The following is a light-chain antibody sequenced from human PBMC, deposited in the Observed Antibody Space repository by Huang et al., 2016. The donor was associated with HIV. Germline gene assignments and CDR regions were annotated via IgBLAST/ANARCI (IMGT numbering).Light chain of an antibody. V-gene: IGKV3-15*01. CDR3: QQYNNWPPLLT. Sequence: EIVLTQSPATLSLSPGERAALSCRATQSFINNLAWYQQKAGQSPRLLIHGAATRATGSPARCRGSGSGTDFTLTIISLQSEDFAVYYCQQYNNWPPLLTFGGGTKVEIK. CDR2: GAA. CDR1: QSFINN. J-gene: IGKJ4*01.